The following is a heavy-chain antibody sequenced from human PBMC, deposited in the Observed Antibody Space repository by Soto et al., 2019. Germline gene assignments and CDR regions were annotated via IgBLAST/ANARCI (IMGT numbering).Heavy chain of an antibody. J-gene: IGHJ4*02. CDR1: GFTFSSYA. D-gene: IGHD3-22*01. V-gene: IGHV3-64D*06. CDR3: VKDLVFYYDSSGYSGVFDY. CDR2: ISSNGGST. Sequence: GGSLRLSCSASGFTFSSYAMHWFRQAPGKGLEYVSAISSNGGSTYYADSVKGRFTISRDNSKNTLYLQMSSLRAEDTAVYYCVKDLVFYYDSSGYSGVFDYWGQGT.